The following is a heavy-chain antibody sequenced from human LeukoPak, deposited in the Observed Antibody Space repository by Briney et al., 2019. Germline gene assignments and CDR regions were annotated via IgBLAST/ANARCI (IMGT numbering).Heavy chain of an antibody. Sequence: GGSLRLSCAASGFTFSSYAMSWVRQAPGKGLEWVSAISGSGGSTYYADSVKGRFTISRDNSKNTLYLQMNSLRAEDTAVYYCTREAHTIFGVVIWNYFDYWGQGTLVTVSS. CDR2: ISGSGGST. D-gene: IGHD3-3*01. J-gene: IGHJ4*02. CDR3: TREAHTIFGVVIWNYFDY. CDR1: GFTFSSYA. V-gene: IGHV3-23*01.